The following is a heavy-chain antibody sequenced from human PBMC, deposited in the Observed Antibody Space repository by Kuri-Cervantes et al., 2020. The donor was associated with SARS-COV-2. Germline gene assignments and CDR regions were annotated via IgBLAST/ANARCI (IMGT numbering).Heavy chain of an antibody. V-gene: IGHV4-59*08. Sequence: ESLKISCAASGFTFSSYAMSWVRQAPGKGLEWIGYIYYSGSTNYNPSLKSRVTISVDTSKNQFSLKLSSVTAADTAVYYCARRFYSGYGVLFDYWGQGTLVTVSS. J-gene: IGHJ4*02. CDR2: IYYSGST. CDR3: ARRFYSGYGVLFDY. CDR1: GFTFSSYA. D-gene: IGHD5-12*01.